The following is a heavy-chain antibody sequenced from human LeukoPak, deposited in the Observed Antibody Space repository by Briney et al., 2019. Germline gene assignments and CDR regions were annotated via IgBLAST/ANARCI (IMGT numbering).Heavy chain of an antibody. CDR1: GGSIRSLGYS. Sequence: SETLSLTCSVSGGSIRSLGYSWGWLRQPPGKGLEWSASMYYTGTTYYNPSLKSRITMSVDTSKNQFSLNLTSVTAADTAVFYCARSVSAYAGRGWFDPWGQGTLVTVSS. V-gene: IGHV4-39*07. CDR3: ARSVSAYAGRGWFDP. D-gene: IGHD5-12*01. J-gene: IGHJ5*02. CDR2: MYYTGTT.